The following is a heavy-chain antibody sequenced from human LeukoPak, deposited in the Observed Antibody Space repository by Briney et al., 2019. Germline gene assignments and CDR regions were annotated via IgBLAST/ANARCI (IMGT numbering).Heavy chain of an antibody. V-gene: IGHV4-39*01. CDR1: GGSISSSSYY. D-gene: IGHD5-12*01. CDR2: IYYSGST. Sequence: SSETLSLTCTVSGGSISSSSYYWGWIRQPPGKGLEWIGSIYYSGSTYYNPSLKSRVTISVDTSKNQFSLKLSSVTAADTAVYYCARLYSGYDWAFDIWGQGTMVTVSS. CDR3: ARLYSGYDWAFDI. J-gene: IGHJ3*02.